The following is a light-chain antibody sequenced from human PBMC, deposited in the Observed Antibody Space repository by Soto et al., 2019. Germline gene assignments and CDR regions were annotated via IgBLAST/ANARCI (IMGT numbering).Light chain of an antibody. CDR3: SSYTSSSTRV. V-gene: IGLV2-14*01. CDR2: DVS. Sequence: QSALTQPVAVSGSPGQSITISCTGTSSDVGGYNYVSWYQQHPGKAPKLMIYDVSHRPSGVSNRFSGSKSGNTASLTISGLQAEDEADYYCSSYTSSSTRVFGGGTKLTVL. CDR1: SSDVGGYNY. J-gene: IGLJ3*02.